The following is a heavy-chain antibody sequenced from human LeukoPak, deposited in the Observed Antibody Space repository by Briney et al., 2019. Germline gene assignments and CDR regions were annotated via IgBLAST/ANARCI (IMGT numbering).Heavy chain of an antibody. CDR2: IYSGGST. CDR1: GFTVSSNY. D-gene: IGHD6-13*01. CDR3: ARVERQLGFYYYYGMDV. J-gene: IGHJ6*02. V-gene: IGHV3-66*01. Sequence: GGSLRLSCAASGFTVSSNYMSWVRQAPGKGLEWVSVIYSGGSTYYADSVKGRFTISRDNSKNTLYLQMNSLRAEDTAVYYCARVERQLGFYYYYGMDVWGQGTTVTVS.